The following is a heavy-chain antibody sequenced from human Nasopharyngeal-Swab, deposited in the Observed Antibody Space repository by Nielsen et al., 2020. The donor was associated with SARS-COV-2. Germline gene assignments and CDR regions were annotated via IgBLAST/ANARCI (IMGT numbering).Heavy chain of an antibody. CDR2: IIPIFGTA. V-gene: IGHV1-69*13. Sequence: SVKVSCKVSGYTLTELSMHWVRQAPGQGLEWMGGIIPIFGTANYAQKFQGRVTITADESTSTAYMELSSLRSEDTAVYYCASSMDTAMVSDAFDIWGQGTMVTVSS. J-gene: IGHJ3*02. D-gene: IGHD5-18*01. CDR3: ASSMDTAMVSDAFDI. CDR1: GYTLTELS.